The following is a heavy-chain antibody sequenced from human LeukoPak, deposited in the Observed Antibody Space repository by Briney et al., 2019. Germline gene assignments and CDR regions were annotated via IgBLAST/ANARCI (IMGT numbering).Heavy chain of an antibody. CDR1: GGSISSYY. Sequence: SETLSLTCTVSGGSISSYYWSWIRQPAGKGLEWIGRIYTSGSTNYNPSLKSRVTMSVDTSRNQFSLKLSSVTAADTAVYYCARDLGIAVAGPFDYWGQGTLVTVSS. CDR2: IYTSGST. J-gene: IGHJ4*02. CDR3: ARDLGIAVAGPFDY. D-gene: IGHD6-19*01. V-gene: IGHV4-4*07.